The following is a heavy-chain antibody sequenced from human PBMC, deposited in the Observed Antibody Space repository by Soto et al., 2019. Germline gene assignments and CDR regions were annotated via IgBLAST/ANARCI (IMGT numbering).Heavy chain of an antibody. V-gene: IGHV1-69*13. Sequence: SVKVSCKASGGTFSSYAISWVRQAPGQGLEWMGGIIPIFGTANYAQKFQGRVTITADESTSTAYMELSSLRSEDTAVYYCASLITFGGVIAPSYWGQGTLVTVSS. CDR2: IIPIFGTA. J-gene: IGHJ4*02. D-gene: IGHD3-16*02. CDR1: GGTFSSYA. CDR3: ASLITFGGVIAPSY.